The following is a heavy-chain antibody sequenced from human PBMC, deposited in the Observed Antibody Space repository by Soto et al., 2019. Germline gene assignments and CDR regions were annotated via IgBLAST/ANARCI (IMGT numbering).Heavy chain of an antibody. V-gene: IGHV1-18*01. J-gene: IGHJ4*02. CDR1: GYTFTSYG. D-gene: IGHD2-21*02. Sequence: QVQLVQSGAEVKKPGASVKVSCKASGYTFTSYGISWVRQAPGQGLEWMGWISAYNGNTNYAQKLQGRDTMTTDTSTSTAYMELRSLRSDDTAVYYCARDQWGVGAVVVTDYWGQGTLVTVSS. CDR3: ARDQWGVGAVVVTDY. CDR2: ISAYNGNT.